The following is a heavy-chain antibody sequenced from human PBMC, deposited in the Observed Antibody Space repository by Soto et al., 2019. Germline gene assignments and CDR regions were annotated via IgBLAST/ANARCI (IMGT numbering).Heavy chain of an antibody. CDR3: ARGRYGDY. V-gene: IGHV1-18*01. CDR2: ISAYNGNT. Sequence: QVHLVQSGAEVKKPGASVKVSCQGSGYAFTTYGITWVRQAPGQGLEWMGWISAYNGNTNYAQKLKGRVTVTRDTSTSTAYMELRSLRYDDTAVYYCARGRYGDYWGQGALVTVSS. J-gene: IGHJ4*02. D-gene: IGHD1-1*01. CDR1: GYAFTTYG.